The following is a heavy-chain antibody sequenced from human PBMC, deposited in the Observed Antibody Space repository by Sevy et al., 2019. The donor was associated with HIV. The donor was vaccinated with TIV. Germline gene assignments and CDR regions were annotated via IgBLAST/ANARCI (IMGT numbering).Heavy chain of an antibody. D-gene: IGHD3-3*01. CDR3: AREGVRFLEWFYGMDV. CDR1: GFTFSSYA. CDR2: ISYDGSNK. V-gene: IGHV3-30*04. J-gene: IGHJ6*02. Sequence: GGSLRLSCAASGFTFSSYAMHWVRQAPGKGLEWVAVISYDGSNKNYTDSVKGRLTISRDNSKNTLYLQMNSLRAEDTAVYYCAREGVRFLEWFYGMDVWGQGTTVTVSS.